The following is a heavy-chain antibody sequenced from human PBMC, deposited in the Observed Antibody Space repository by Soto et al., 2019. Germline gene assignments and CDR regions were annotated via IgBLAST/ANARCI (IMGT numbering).Heavy chain of an antibody. CDR3: ARAVAVAADFDY. D-gene: IGHD6-19*01. J-gene: IGHJ4*02. Sequence: QVQLVQSGAEEKKPGASVKVSCKASGYTFTSYAMHWVRQAPGQRLEGMGWINAGNGNTKYSQKFQGRVTITRDTSASTAYMELSSLRSEDTAVYYCARAVAVAADFDYWGQGTLVTVSS. CDR2: INAGNGNT. CDR1: GYTFTSYA. V-gene: IGHV1-3*05.